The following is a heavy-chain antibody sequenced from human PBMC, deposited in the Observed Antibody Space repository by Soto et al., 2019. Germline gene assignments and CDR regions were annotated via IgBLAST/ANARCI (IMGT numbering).Heavy chain of an antibody. CDR1: GDSISSSTYC. CDR3: ARHRDPGYSSSWFNS. CDR2: KYYTGTS. J-gene: IGHJ5*01. Sequence: QLLLQESGPGLVKPSKTLSLTCSVSGDSISSSTYCWGWIRQPPGKGLEWIGSKYYTGTSHYNPSLSSRVTISVDTSNNQFSLKVTSVTAADTAVYYCARHRDPGYSSSWFNSWGQGTLVIVSS. V-gene: IGHV4-39*01. D-gene: IGHD6-13*01.